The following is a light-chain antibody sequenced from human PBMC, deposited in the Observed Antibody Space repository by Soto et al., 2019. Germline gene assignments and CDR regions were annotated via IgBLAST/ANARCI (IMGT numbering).Light chain of an antibody. J-gene: IGKJ1*01. CDR2: GGS. CDR3: QQYYSSRT. Sequence: EIVLTQSPGTVSLSPGERATLSCRASQSVGSRWLAWYQQKPGQAPRVLIYGGSNRATGIPARFSGSGSGTDFTLTISRLEAEDFAVYYCQQYYSSRTFGQGTKVEMK. V-gene: IGKV3-20*01. CDR1: QSVGSRW.